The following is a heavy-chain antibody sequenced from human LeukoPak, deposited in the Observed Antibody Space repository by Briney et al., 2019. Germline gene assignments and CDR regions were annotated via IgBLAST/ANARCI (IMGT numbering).Heavy chain of an antibody. CDR3: ARDLLTGYFDY. V-gene: IGHV4-34*01. Sequence: SETLSLTCAVYGGSFSGYYWNWIRQPPGKGLEWIGEINHSGSTNYNPSLKSRVTISIDTSKNQFSLKLSSVTAADTAVYYCARDLLTGYFDYWGQGTLVTVSS. J-gene: IGHJ4*02. CDR2: INHSGST. D-gene: IGHD2/OR15-2a*01. CDR1: GGSFSGYY.